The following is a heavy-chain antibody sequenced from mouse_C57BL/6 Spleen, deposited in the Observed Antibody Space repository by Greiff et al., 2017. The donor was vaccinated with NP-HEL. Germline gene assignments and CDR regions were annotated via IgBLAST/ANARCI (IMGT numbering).Heavy chain of an antibody. CDR1: GFTFSDYG. CDR3: ATANWGY. Sequence: EVKLMESGGGLVKPGGSLKLSCAASGFTFSDYGMHWVRQAPEKGLEWVAYISSGSSTIYYADTVKGRFTISRDNAKNTLFLQMTSLRSEDTAMYYCATANWGYWGQGTTLTVSS. J-gene: IGHJ2*01. V-gene: IGHV5-17*01. CDR2: ISSGSSTI. D-gene: IGHD4-1*01.